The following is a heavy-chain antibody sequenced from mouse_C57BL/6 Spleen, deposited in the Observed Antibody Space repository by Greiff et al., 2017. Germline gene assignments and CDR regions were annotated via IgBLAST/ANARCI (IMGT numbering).Heavy chain of an antibody. D-gene: IGHD1-1*01. V-gene: IGHV1-7*01. J-gene: IGHJ4*01. CDR1: GYTFTSYW. CDR3: ATYECGSSVDAMEY. CDR2: INPSSGYT. Sequence: QVQLQQSGAELANPGASVKLSCKASGYTFTSYWMHWVKPRPGQGLEWIGYINPSSGYTKYNQKFKDKATLTADKSSSTAYMQLSSLTYEDSAVYYCATYECGSSVDAMEYWGQGTSVTVSS.